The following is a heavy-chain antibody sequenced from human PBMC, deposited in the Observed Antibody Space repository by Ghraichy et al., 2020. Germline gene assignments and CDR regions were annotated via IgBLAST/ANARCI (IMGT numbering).Heavy chain of an antibody. V-gene: IGHV4-59*08. CDR3: ARHSVIVGATVFDY. J-gene: IGHJ4*02. D-gene: IGHD1-26*01. CDR1: GGSISGYY. CDR2: IHYSGST. Sequence: SETLSLTCTVSGGSISGYYWSWIRQPPGEGLEWIGYIHYSGSTNYNPSLKRRVTISGDTSKNQFSLKLSFLTAADTAVYYCARHSVIVGATVFDYWGQGTLVTVSS.